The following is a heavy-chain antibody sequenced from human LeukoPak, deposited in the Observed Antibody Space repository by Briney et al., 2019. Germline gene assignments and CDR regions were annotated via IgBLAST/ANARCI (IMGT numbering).Heavy chain of an antibody. CDR3: ARLLGAND. Sequence: YPGGSLRLSCVASGFTFTDHSMDWVRQAPGKGLEWAGRCRDKANSYTTEYAASVKGRFTISRDDSKNSLYLQMNSLETEDTAVYYCARLLGANDWGQGTLVTVSS. CDR2: CRDKANSYTT. CDR1: GFTFTDHS. D-gene: IGHD1-26*01. V-gene: IGHV3-72*01. J-gene: IGHJ4*02.